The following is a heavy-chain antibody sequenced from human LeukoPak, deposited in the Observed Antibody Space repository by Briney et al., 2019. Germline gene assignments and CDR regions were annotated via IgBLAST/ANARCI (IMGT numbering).Heavy chain of an antibody. V-gene: IGHV3-23*01. CDR2: ISGSGAIT. J-gene: IGHJ4*02. Sequence: PGGSLRLSCAASGFTVSSNYMSWVRQAPGKGLEWISIISGSGAITYYADSVKGRFTIFRGNSKNTLYVQMNSLRAEDTAVYYCAKSGGITGTKGSYYFDYWGQGTLVTVSS. CDR1: GFTVSSNY. CDR3: AKSGGITGTKGSYYFDY. D-gene: IGHD1-7*01.